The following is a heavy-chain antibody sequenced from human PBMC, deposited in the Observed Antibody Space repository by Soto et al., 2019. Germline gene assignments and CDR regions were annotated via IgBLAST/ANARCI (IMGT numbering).Heavy chain of an antibody. D-gene: IGHD6-13*01. CDR1: GYSFSSFY. J-gene: IGHJ6*02. CDR2: IYPGDSET. Sequence: EVQLLPSGAEVRKPGESLKISCVGSGYSFSSFYIGWVRQMPGKGLEWMGLIYPGDSETRYRPSFQGQVTISADKSKNTVYLQWSSLKASDTAIYYCARPNAYGSSWYNYYGMDVWGQGTPLIVS. CDR3: ARPNAYGSSWYNYYGMDV. V-gene: IGHV5-51*01.